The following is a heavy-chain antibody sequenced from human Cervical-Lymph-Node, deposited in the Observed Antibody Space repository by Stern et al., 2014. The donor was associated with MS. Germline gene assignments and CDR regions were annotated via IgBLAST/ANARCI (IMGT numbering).Heavy chain of an antibody. V-gene: IGHV1-2*02. Sequence: VQLVESGAEVERPGASGKGSCKASGYTFTAYFLHWVRQAPGQGLEWMGWISPKTGSAPLALKFQDRVTMTRDTSINTGYMEVSILRSDDTAVYYCARDLGSYSDYWGQGTLVAVSS. J-gene: IGHJ4*02. CDR3: ARDLGSYSDY. CDR1: GYTFTAYF. CDR2: ISPKTGSA. D-gene: IGHD1-26*01.